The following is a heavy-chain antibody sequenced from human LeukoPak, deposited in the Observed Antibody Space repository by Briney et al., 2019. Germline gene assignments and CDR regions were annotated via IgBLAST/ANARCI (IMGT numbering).Heavy chain of an antibody. CDR2: IIPIFGTA. J-gene: IGHJ4*02. CDR3: ARSTQGALEWLLDY. Sequence: SVKVSCKASGGTFSSYAISWVRQAPGQGLEWMGGIIPIFGTANYAQKFQGRVTITTDESTSTAYMELSSLRSEDTAVYYRARSTQGALEWLLDYWGQGTLVTVSS. CDR1: GGTFSSYA. D-gene: IGHD3-3*01. V-gene: IGHV1-69*05.